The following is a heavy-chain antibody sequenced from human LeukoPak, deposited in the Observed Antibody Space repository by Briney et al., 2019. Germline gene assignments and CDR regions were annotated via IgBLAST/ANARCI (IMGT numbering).Heavy chain of an antibody. Sequence: GESLRLSCAASGFTLSNAWMSWVRQAPGKGLEWVSAIRSSGGSTYYADSVKGRFTISRDNSKNTLYLQMNSLRAEDTAVYYCAKDDCSGGSCYSVHDHWGQGTLVTVSS. J-gene: IGHJ4*02. D-gene: IGHD2-15*01. CDR2: IRSSGGST. CDR3: AKDDCSGGSCYSVHDH. CDR1: GFTLSNAW. V-gene: IGHV3-23*01.